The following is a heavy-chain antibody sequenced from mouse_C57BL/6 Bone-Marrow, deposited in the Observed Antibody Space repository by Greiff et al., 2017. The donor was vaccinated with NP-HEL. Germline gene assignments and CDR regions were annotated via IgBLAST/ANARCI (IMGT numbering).Heavy chain of an antibody. Sequence: EVKLMESGGGLVKPGGSLKLSCAASGFTFSDYGMHWVRQAPEKGQEWVAYISSGSSTIYYADTVKGRFTISRDNAKNTLFLQMTSLRSEDTAMYYCARDYGSPFAYWGQGTLVTVSA. V-gene: IGHV5-17*01. CDR3: ARDYGSPFAY. CDR1: GFTFSDYG. CDR2: ISSGSSTI. J-gene: IGHJ3*01. D-gene: IGHD1-1*01.